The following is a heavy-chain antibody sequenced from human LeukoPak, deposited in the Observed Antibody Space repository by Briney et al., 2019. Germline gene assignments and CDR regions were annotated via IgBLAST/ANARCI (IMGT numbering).Heavy chain of an antibody. V-gene: IGHV3-74*03. D-gene: IGHD5-12*01. CDR2: IEGDGSRS. Sequence: GGSLRLSCAASGFTFSSFWMHWVRQAPGKGLVWVSCIEGDGSRSTYADSVKGRFTISRDNAKNTLYLQMTSLRAEDTAVYYCARNRDYDSFDPWGQGTLVTVSS. CDR1: GFTFSSFW. CDR3: ARNRDYDSFDP. J-gene: IGHJ5*02.